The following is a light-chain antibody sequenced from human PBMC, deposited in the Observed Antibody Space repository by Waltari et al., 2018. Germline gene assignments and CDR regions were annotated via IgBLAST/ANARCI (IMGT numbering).Light chain of an antibody. V-gene: IGKV1-6*01. CDR3: LQDYNCPRT. Sequence: AIQMTQSPSSLSASVGDRVTITCRASQGIGHDLSWYQQKPGKAPKLLIYAASTLQSGVPSRFSGSGSGTDFTLTISSLQPEDFATYYCLQDYNCPRTFGQGTKVDIK. CDR1: QGIGHD. CDR2: AAS. J-gene: IGKJ1*01.